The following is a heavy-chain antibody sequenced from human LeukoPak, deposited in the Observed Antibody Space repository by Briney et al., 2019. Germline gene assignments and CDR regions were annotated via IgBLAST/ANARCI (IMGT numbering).Heavy chain of an antibody. Sequence: PSETLSLTCTVSSGSINSRHYYWRSIRQPPGKGLERIGSIYYSERTYYKPSLKSRVTISVDTSKNQFSLKLSSVTAADTAVYYCARRKEEGSGWYGDFDYWGQGTLVTVSS. CDR1: SGSINSRHYY. V-gene: IGHV4-39*01. CDR3: ARRKEEGSGWYGDFDY. D-gene: IGHD6-19*01. CDR2: IYYSERT. J-gene: IGHJ4*02.